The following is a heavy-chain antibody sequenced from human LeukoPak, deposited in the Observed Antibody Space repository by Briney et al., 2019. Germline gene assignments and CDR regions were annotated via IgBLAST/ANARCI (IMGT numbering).Heavy chain of an antibody. CDR1: GITFSSHW. CDR2: INGEGLST. Sequence: GGSLRLSCAASGITFSSHWMHWVRQAPGKGLVWVSRINGEGLSTSYADSVQGRFTISRDNAENTLYLQMNSLRAEDTAVYYCARARGSSYGLFDYWGQGTLVTVSS. V-gene: IGHV3-74*01. D-gene: IGHD5-18*01. J-gene: IGHJ4*02. CDR3: ARARGSSYGLFDY.